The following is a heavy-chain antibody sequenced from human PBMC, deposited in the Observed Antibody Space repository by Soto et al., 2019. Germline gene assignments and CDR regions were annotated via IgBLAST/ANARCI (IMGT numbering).Heavy chain of an antibody. CDR1: GFTFSSYS. D-gene: IGHD5-12*01. J-gene: IGHJ6*02. CDR3: ARDRDGYNLLYYYGMDV. CDR2: ISSSSSYI. V-gene: IGHV3-21*01. Sequence: GGSLRLSCAASGFTFSSYSMNWVRQAPGKGLEWVSSISSSSSYIYYADSVKGRFTISRDNAKNSLYLQMNSLRAEDTAVYYCARDRDGYNLLYYYGMDVWGQGTTVTVSS.